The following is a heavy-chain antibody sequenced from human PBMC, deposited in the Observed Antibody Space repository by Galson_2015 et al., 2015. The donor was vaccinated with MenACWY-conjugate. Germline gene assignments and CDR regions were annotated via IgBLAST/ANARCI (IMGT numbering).Heavy chain of an antibody. J-gene: IGHJ4*02. V-gene: IGHV3-74*01. CDR2: ISPDGSVT. D-gene: IGHD5-24*01. CDR1: GFTFNQYW. CDR3: TRGNDGYGRSAP. Sequence: SLRLSCAASGFTFNQYWMHWVRQAPGKGLVWVSRISPDGSVTNYADSVKGRFTLSRDNAKNTLYLQMNSLRGDDTAVYYCTRGNDGYGRSAPRGQGTLAPVPS.